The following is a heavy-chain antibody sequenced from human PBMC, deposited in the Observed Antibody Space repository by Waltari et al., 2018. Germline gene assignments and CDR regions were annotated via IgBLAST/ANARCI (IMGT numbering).Heavy chain of an antibody. D-gene: IGHD6-25*01. V-gene: IGHV4-39*02. J-gene: IGHJ5*02. Sequence: QLQLQESGPGLVKPSETLSLTCSVSGGSISDNYFYWGWIRQSPGRELGWIGGISYGGTTQYKPSLESRVTILLDTSKNQFSLKVRSVTAADTAIYFCAREAASTSKWFDPWGQGILVTVSS. CDR3: AREAASTSKWFDP. CDR1: GGSISDNYFY. CDR2: ISYGGTT.